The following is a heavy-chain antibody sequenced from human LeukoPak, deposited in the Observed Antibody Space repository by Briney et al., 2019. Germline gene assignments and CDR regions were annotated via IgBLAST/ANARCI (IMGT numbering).Heavy chain of an antibody. CDR2: ISGSGGST. D-gene: IGHD6-13*01. CDR1: GFVFSSYN. J-gene: IGHJ3*02. CDR3: AKAYSSSWYGAFDI. V-gene: IGHV3-23*01. Sequence: GGSLRLSCAASGFVFSSYNMSWVRQAPGKGLEWVSAISGSGGSTYYADSVKGRFTISRDNSKNTLYLQMNSLRAEDTAVYYCAKAYSSSWYGAFDIWGQGTMVTVSS.